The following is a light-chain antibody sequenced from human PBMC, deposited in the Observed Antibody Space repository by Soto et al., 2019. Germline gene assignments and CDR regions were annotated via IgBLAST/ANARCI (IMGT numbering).Light chain of an antibody. CDR3: QQTYSSPLT. CDR2: GAS. CDR1: QSISSY. V-gene: IGKV1-39*01. J-gene: IGKJ4*01. Sequence: DIQMTQSPSSLSASVGDRVTITCRASQSISSYLNWYQQKPGKAPKRLIYGASSLQSGVPSRFSGAGSGTEFTLTISSLQPEDFAAYYCQQTYSSPLTFGGGTKVDIK.